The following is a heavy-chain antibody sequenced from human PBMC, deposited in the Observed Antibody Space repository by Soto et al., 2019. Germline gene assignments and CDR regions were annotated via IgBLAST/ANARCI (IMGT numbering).Heavy chain of an antibody. CDR1: GFTFNTYG. V-gene: IGHV3-30*18. Sequence: DLVQSGGGVVQPGGSLRLSCAASGFTFNTYGMFWVRRAPGKGLEWVALISYDGSNQHYAASVKGRFTISRDNSKNTVSLQMNSLRGEDTAVYYCANHRGAYWGQGTQVTVSA. J-gene: IGHJ4*02. CDR3: ANHRGAY. CDR2: ISYDGSNQ.